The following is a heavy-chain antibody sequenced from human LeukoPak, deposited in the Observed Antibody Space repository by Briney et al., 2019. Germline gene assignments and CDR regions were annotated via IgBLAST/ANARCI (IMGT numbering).Heavy chain of an antibody. V-gene: IGHV5-51*01. CDR3: AKSFRYCSGGNCLFDY. Sequence: NRGESLQISCKGFGYSFTSYWIGWVRQMPGKGLEWMGIIYPGDSDTRYSPSFQGQVTISADKSISTAYLQWSSLKASDTAMYYCAKSFRYCSGGNCLFDYWGQGTLVTVSS. J-gene: IGHJ4*02. CDR1: GYSFTSYW. CDR2: IYPGDSDT. D-gene: IGHD2-15*01.